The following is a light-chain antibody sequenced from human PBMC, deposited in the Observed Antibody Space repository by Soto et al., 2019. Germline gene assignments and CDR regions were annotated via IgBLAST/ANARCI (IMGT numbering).Light chain of an antibody. V-gene: IGLV2-18*02. J-gene: IGLJ2*01. CDR3: SSYTSSNTVV. Sequence: QSALTQPPSVSGSPGQSVTISCTGSSSDVGSYDSVSWYQQPPGTAPKLLMNEVSNRPSGVPDRFSGSKSGNTASLTISGLQPEDEADYYCSSYTSSNTVVFGGGTKLTVL. CDR2: EVS. CDR1: SSDVGSYDS.